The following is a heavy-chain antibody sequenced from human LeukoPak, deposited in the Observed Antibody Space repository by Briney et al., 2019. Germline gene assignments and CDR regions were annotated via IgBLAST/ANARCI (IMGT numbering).Heavy chain of an antibody. Sequence: GGSLRLSCAASGFTFSSYAMSWVRQAPGKGLEWVSAISGSGGSTYYADSVKGRFTISRDNAKNSLYLQMDSLRAEDTAVYYCARGGIITSYAFEIWGQGAMVTVSS. CDR3: ARGGIITSYAFEI. J-gene: IGHJ3*02. CDR1: GFTFSSYA. D-gene: IGHD3-10*01. V-gene: IGHV3-23*01. CDR2: ISGSGGST.